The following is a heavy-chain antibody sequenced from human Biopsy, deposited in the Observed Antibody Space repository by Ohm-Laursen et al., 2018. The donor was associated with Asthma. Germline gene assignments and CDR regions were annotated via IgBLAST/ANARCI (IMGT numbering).Heavy chain of an antibody. Sequence: GTLSLTCTVSGVSISSDYWSWIRQPPGKGLEWIGHIYYSGSTNYQPSLKSRVTISVDTSKNQISLKLTSVTAADTATYYCATDSGVLPLGDWGQGSLVTVSS. CDR3: ATDSGVLPLGD. CDR1: GVSISSDY. J-gene: IGHJ4*02. D-gene: IGHD4-17*01. V-gene: IGHV4-59*01. CDR2: IYYSGST.